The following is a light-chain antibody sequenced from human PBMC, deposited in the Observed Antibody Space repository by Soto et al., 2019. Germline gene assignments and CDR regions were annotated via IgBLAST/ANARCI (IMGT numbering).Light chain of an antibody. CDR2: EGS. CDR1: ISDVGSSGA. CDR3: CSYVGASTYV. J-gene: IGLJ1*01. V-gene: IGLV2-23*01. Sequence: QSVLTQPASVSGSPGQSITISCSGSISDVGSSGAVSWYQHHPGQVPKLIIYEGSRRPSGVSSLFSGSKTGNTASLTITGLEAEDEANYYCCSYVGASTYVFGTGTKVTVL.